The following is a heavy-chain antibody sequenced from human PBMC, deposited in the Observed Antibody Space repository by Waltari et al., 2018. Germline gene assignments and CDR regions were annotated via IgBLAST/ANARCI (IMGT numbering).Heavy chain of an antibody. J-gene: IGHJ3*01. D-gene: IGHD5-12*01. CDR3: ATYIGDSLGTAAFDV. CDR1: GVSITSSRHY. Sequence: QLQLQESGPGLVKPSATLSPPCSVSGVSITSSRHYWGWVRQPPGEGLKWIATMSYSGAAYTSPSLKSRVTFSRDTSKNQLSLNLDSASAAGTALYFCATYIGDSLGTAAFDVWGQGTMVTVSS. CDR2: MSYSGAA. V-gene: IGHV4-39*01.